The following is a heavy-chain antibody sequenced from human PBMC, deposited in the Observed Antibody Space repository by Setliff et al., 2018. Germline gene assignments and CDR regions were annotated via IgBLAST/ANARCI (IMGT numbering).Heavy chain of an antibody. CDR3: ARDRISRYYDSGAHAFDI. CDR1: GFSFSSYA. Sequence: LRLSCAASGFSFSSYAMSWVRQAPGKGLEWVSTTSGGGGFSTYYADSVKGRFTISRDNSNLFLQMNNLRAEDTAVYYCARDRISRYYDSGAHAFDIWGQGTMVTVSS. V-gene: IGHV3-23*01. CDR2: TSGGGGFST. D-gene: IGHD3-22*01. J-gene: IGHJ3*02.